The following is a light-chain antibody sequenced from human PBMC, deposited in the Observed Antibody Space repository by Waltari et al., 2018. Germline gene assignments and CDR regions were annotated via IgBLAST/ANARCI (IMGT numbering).Light chain of an antibody. Sequence: DIQMTQSPSSLSASVGDRVTITCQVSQDISNYLNWYQQKPGKAPKLLIYDASNLETGVPSRFSGSGSGTDFTFTISSLQPEDIATYYCQQYDNPLFTFGPGTKVDIK. CDR2: DAS. CDR1: QDISNY. J-gene: IGKJ3*01. CDR3: QQYDNPLFT. V-gene: IGKV1-33*01.